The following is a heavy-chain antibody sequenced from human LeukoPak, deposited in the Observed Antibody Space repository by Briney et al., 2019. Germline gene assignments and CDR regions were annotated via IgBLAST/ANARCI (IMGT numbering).Heavy chain of an antibody. D-gene: IGHD3/OR15-3a*01. Sequence: SETLSLTCTVSGASINSHYWSWIRQSPGKGLEWIAYGHYSGTTNYNPSLKSRVTISVDTSKNQFSLKLTSVSAADTAMYYCARHGTGTGYPLDYWGLGTLVTVSS. J-gene: IGHJ4*02. V-gene: IGHV4-59*08. CDR2: GHYSGTT. CDR3: ARHGTGTGYPLDY. CDR1: GASINSHY.